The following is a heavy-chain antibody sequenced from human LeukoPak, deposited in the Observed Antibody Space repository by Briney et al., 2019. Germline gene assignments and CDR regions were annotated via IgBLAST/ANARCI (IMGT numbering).Heavy chain of an antibody. V-gene: IGHV3-23*01. CDR3: AKGGGSGSYRNWFDS. CDR2: ISGSGGNT. J-gene: IGHJ5*01. D-gene: IGHD3-10*01. CDR1: GFTFSSYG. Sequence: GGSLRLSCAASGFTFSSYGMSWVRRAPGKGPEWVSGISGSGGNTYYADSVKGRFTISRDNSQNTLYLQMNSLRAEDTAVYYCAKGGGSGSYRNWFDSWGQGTLVTVSS.